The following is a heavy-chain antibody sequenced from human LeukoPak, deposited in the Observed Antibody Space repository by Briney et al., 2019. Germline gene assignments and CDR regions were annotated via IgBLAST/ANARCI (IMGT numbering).Heavy chain of an antibody. V-gene: IGHV4-61*02. CDR1: GGSISSGSYY. J-gene: IGHJ6*02. CDR3: ARGPYYYYYGMDV. Sequence: SETLSLTCTVSGGSISSGSYYWSWIRQPAGKGLEWIGRIYTSGSTNYSPSLKSRVTISVDTSKNQFSLKLSSVTAADTAVYYCARGPYYYYYGMDVWGQGTTVTVSS. CDR2: IYTSGST.